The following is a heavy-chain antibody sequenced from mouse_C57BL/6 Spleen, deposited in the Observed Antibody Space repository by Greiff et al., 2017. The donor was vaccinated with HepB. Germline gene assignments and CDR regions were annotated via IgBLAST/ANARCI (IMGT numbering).Heavy chain of an antibody. CDR3: ARGIYYGSSYWHFDV. V-gene: IGHV1-52*01. CDR2: IDTSDSET. CDR1: GYTFTSYW. Sequence: QVQLQQSGAELVRPGSSVKLSCKASGYTFTSYWMHWVKQRPIQGLEWIGNIDTSDSETHYNQKFKDKATLTVDKSSSTAYMQLSSLTSEDSAVYYCARGIYYGSSYWHFDVWGTGTTVTVSS. D-gene: IGHD1-1*01. J-gene: IGHJ1*03.